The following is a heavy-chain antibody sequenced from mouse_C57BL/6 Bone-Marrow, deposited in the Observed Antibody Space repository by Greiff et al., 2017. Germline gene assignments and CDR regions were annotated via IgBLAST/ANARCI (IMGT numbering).Heavy chain of an antibody. CDR3: ARLYYGSRHGYFDV. CDR2: IYPYNGVS. Sequence: EVQLQESGPELVKPGASVKISCKASGYSFTGYYMHWVKQSHGNILDWIGYIYPYNGVSSYNQKFKGKATLTVDKSSSTAYMVIRSLTSEDSAVYYCARLYYGSRHGYFDVWGTGTTGTVSS. J-gene: IGHJ1*03. V-gene: IGHV1-31*01. CDR1: GYSFTGYY. D-gene: IGHD1-1*01.